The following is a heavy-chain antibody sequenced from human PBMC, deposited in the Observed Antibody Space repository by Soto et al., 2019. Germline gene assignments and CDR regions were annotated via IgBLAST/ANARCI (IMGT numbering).Heavy chain of an antibody. CDR3: SKDRGGSYGYFQH. Sequence: EVQLLESGGGLVQPGGSLRLSCAASGFTFSSYAMSWVRQAPGKGLEWVSAISVSGGSTYYADSVKGRFTISRDNSKNTLYLQINSLRAADTAVYYCSKDRGGSYGYFQHWGQGTLVTVSS. J-gene: IGHJ1*01. CDR1: GFTFSSYA. D-gene: IGHD1-26*01. V-gene: IGHV3-23*01. CDR2: ISVSGGST.